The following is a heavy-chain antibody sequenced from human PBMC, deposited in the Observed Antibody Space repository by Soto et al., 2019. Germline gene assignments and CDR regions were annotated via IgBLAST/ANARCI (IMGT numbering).Heavy chain of an antibody. CDR1: GFPFSDYY. J-gene: IGHJ2*01. V-gene: IGHV3-11*06. Sequence: VQLVESGGGLVKPGGSLRVSCVASGFPFSDYYMIWIRQAPGKGLEWVSYIASGGTYTNHADAVKGRFTISRDNAKNSLYLQMNSLRGGDTAVYYCAREATGSRYCDLWGRGTLVSVSS. CDR2: IASGGTYT. CDR3: AREATGSRYCDL.